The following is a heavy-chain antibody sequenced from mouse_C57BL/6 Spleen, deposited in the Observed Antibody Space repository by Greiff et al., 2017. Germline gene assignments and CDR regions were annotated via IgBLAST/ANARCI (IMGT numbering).Heavy chain of an antibody. V-gene: IGHV14-4*01. J-gene: IGHJ2*01. CDR2: IDPENGDT. CDR1: GFNIKDDY. Sequence: DVQLQESGAELVRPGASVKLSCTASGFNIKDDYMHWVKQRPEQGLEWIGWIDPENGDTEYASKFQGKATITADTSSNTAYLQLSGLTSEDTAVYYCTTPLFDDWGQGATLTVSS. CDR3: TTPLFDD.